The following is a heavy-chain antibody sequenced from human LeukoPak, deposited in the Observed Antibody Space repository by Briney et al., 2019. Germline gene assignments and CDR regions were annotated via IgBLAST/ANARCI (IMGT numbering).Heavy chain of an antibody. D-gene: IGHD2-2*01. CDR3: AKGSTSNGFDY. CDR1: GFTFSNYW. V-gene: IGHV3-7*01. CDR2: IKQDGGEK. J-gene: IGHJ4*02. Sequence: PGGSLRLSCAASGFTFSNYWMSWVRQAPGKGLEWVANIKQDGGEKLYVDSVKGRFTISRDNAKNSLYLQMNSLRAEDTAVYYCAKGSTSNGFDYWGQGTLVTVSS.